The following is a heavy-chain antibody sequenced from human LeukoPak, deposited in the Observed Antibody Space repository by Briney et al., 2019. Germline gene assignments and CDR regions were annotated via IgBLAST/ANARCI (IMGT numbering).Heavy chain of an antibody. V-gene: IGHV4-61*02. CDR3: ARDRTTISI. CDR1: GASISNGRYY. J-gene: IGHJ3*02. CDR2: ISTSGNT. D-gene: IGHD3-3*01. Sequence: PSETLSLTCTVSGASISNGRYYWSWIRQPAGKGLEWIGRISTSGNTNYNPSLKSRVTISVDTSENQFSLKLHSVTAADTAVYYCARDRTTISIWGQGTMVTVSS.